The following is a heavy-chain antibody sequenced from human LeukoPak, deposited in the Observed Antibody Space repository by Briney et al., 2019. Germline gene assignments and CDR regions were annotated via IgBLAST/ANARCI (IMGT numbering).Heavy chain of an antibody. Sequence: PGGSLRLSCAASGFTFRNYAMSWVRQAPGKGLEWVSAIVGNGVSTYYADSVQGRFTISRDNSKNTLYLQMNSLRAEDTALYYCAKDSYANYYYGMDVWGQGTTVTVSS. D-gene: IGHD2-2*01. CDR3: AKDSYANYYYGMDV. V-gene: IGHV3-23*01. CDR2: IVGNGVST. J-gene: IGHJ6*02. CDR1: GFTFRNYA.